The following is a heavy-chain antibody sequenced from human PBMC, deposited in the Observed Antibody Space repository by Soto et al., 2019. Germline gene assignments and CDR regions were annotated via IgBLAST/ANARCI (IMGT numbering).Heavy chain of an antibody. J-gene: IGHJ4*02. CDR1: GFIFSYYV. Sequence: VQLVDSGGGLVQPGGSLRLSCAASGFIFSYYVMSWVRQAPGKGLEWVSSIRDSGGTSYYADSVKGRFTISRDNSKNTLYLQMNSLRAEDTAIYYCAKRPRALLTFDYWGQGTLVTVSS. CDR3: AKRPRALLTFDY. D-gene: IGHD1-26*01. CDR2: IRDSGGTS. V-gene: IGHV3-23*04.